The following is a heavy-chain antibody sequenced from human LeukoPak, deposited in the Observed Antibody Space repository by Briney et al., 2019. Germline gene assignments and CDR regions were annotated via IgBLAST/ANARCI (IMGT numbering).Heavy chain of an antibody. J-gene: IGHJ3*02. CDR1: GCTLSSYA. D-gene: IGHD3-22*01. Sequence: SVKVSCKASGCTLSSYAISWVRQAPGQGLEWMGVIIPIFGTANYAQKFQGRVTVTADESTSTAYMELSSLRSEDTAVYYCARDHCYDSSGYYYEGAFDIWGQGKMVTVSS. CDR3: ARDHCYDSSGYYYEGAFDI. V-gene: IGHV1-69*13. CDR2: IIPIFGTA.